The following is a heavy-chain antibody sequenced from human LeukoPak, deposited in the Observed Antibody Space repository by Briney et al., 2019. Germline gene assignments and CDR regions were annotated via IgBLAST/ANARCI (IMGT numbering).Heavy chain of an antibody. J-gene: IGHJ4*02. V-gene: IGHV3-48*03. CDR1: GFTFSSYE. CDR2: ISSSGSTI. Sequence: PGGSLRFSCAASGFTFSSYEMTWVRQAPGKGLEWVSYISSSGSTIYYADSVKGRFTISRDNAKNSLYLQMNSLRAEDTAVYYCARQRGDILTGYYMPRGFDYWGQGTLVTVSS. D-gene: IGHD3-9*01. CDR3: ARQRGDILTGYYMPRGFDY.